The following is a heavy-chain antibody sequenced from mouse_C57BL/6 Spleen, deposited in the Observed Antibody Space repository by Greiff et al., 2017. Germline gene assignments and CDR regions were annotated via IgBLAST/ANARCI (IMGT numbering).Heavy chain of an antibody. Sequence: EVKLMESGPGLVKPSQSLSLTCSVTGYSITSGYYWNWIRQFPGNKLEWMGYISYDGSNNYNPSLKNRISITRDTSKNQFFLKLNSVTTEDTATYYCARDLPPYDGYYAFAYWGQGTLVTVSA. CDR2: ISYDGSN. J-gene: IGHJ3*01. D-gene: IGHD2-3*01. V-gene: IGHV3-6*01. CDR3: ARDLPPYDGYYAFAY. CDR1: GYSITSGYY.